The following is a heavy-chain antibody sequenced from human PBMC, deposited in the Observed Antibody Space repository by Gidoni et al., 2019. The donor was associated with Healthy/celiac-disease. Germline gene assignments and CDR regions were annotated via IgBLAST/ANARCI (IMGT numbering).Heavy chain of an antibody. V-gene: IGHV4-39*01. D-gene: IGHD1-26*01. J-gene: IGHJ4*02. CDR1: GRSITSSSYY. Sequence: QLQLQASGPGLVKHAEPLALTGAVSGRSITSSSYYWGWIRQPPGKGLEGIGSIYYRGGNYYNPSVKSRVTISVETSKNQFSLKLSSVTAADTAVYYCARLVGATMLFDYWGQGTLVAVSS. CDR2: IYYRGGN. CDR3: ARLVGATMLFDY.